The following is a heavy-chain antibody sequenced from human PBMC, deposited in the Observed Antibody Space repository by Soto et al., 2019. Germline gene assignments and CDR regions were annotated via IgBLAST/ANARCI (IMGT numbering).Heavy chain of an antibody. V-gene: IGHV1-18*01. Sequence: ASVKVSCKASGYTFTSYGISWVLQAPGQGLEWMGWISAYNGNTNYAQKLQGRVTMTTDTSTSTAYMELRSLRSDDTAVYYCARARTYYVFWRVYYLGPRFSTDGMNLWGQGTTVTVSS. CDR1: GYTFTSYG. J-gene: IGHJ6*02. D-gene: IGHD3-3*01. CDR3: ARARTYYVFWRVYYLGPRFSTDGMNL. CDR2: ISAYNGNT.